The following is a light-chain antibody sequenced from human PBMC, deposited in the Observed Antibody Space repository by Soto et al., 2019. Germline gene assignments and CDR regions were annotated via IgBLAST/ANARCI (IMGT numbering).Light chain of an antibody. CDR1: RSFASSY. Sequence: EIVLTQSPGTLSLSPGERATLSCRASRSFASSYLAWYQRKPGQAPRLLIYAASNRATGIPDRFTGSGSGTEFTLTISRVEPEDFAVYYCQQYGTSPPYTFGQGNKGEIK. V-gene: IGKV3-20*01. CDR3: QQYGTSPPYT. CDR2: AAS. J-gene: IGKJ2*01.